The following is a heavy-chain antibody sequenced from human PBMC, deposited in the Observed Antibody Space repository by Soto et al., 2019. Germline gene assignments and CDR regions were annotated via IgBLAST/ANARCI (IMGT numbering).Heavy chain of an antibody. D-gene: IGHD6-13*01. Sequence: QITLKESGPTLIKPTQTLTLTCWFSGFSLTSTGAGVGWIRQPPGKALERLAVIYWDEDKRYSPSVKSRLTITKDTSKNQVVLIMTNIDPVDTATYFCAHTQAGTRRQDPFDFWGQGILVTVSS. CDR3: AHTQAGTRRQDPFDF. CDR1: GFSLTSTGAG. J-gene: IGHJ4*02. CDR2: IYWDEDK. V-gene: IGHV2-5*02.